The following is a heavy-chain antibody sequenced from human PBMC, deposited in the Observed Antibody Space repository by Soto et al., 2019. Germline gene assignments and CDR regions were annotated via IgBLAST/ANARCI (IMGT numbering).Heavy chain of an antibody. CDR2: IIPIFGTA. D-gene: IGHD3-22*01. V-gene: IGHV1-69*13. CDR1: GFPFTDYG. CDR3: ARDRNYYDSSGYYYSGYNWFDP. J-gene: IGHJ5*02. Sequence: SVKVSCKASGFPFTDYGITWVRQAPGQGLEWMGGIIPIFGTANYAQKFQGRVTITADESTSTAYMELSSLRSEDTAVYYCARDRNYYDSSGYYYSGYNWFDPWGQGTLVTVSS.